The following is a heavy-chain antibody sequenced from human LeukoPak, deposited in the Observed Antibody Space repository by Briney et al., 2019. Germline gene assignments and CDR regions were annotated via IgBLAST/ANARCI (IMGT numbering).Heavy chain of an antibody. CDR3: ARGLRWTGYYDSSGYWFDP. J-gene: IGHJ5*02. V-gene: IGHV4-34*01. D-gene: IGHD3-22*01. Sequence: PSETLSLTCAVYGGSFSGYYWSWIRQPPGKGLEWIGEINHSGSTNYNPSLKSRVTISVDTSKNQFSLKLSSVTAADTAVYYCARGLRWTGYYDSSGYWFDPWGQGTLVTVSS. CDR1: GGSFSGYY. CDR2: INHSGST.